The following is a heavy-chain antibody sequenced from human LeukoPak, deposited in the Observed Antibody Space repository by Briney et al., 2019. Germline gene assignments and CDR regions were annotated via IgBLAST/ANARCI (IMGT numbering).Heavy chain of an antibody. V-gene: IGHV3-23*01. J-gene: IGHJ4*02. CDR1: GFTFSSYA. CDR2: ISGSGGST. CDR3: AKDRKGSGWRLFDY. Sequence: GGSLSLSCAASGFTFSSYAMSWVRQAPGKGLEWVSAISGSGGSTYYADSVKGRFTISRDNSKNTLYLQMNSLRAEDTAVYYCAKDRKGSGWRLFDYWGQGTLVTVSS. D-gene: IGHD6-19*01.